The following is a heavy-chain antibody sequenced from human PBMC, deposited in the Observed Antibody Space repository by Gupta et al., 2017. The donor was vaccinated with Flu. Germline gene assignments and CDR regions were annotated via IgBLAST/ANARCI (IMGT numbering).Heavy chain of an antibody. CDR1: GFTFSSYG. CDR2: IWYDGSNK. D-gene: IGHD6-19*01. CDR3: ARDRKWLVLGDDAFDI. J-gene: IGHJ3*02. Sequence: QVQLVESGGGVVQPGRSLRLSCSESGFTFSSYGMHWVRQAPGKGLEWVAVIWYDGSNKYYADSVKGRFTISRDNSKNTLYLQMNSLRAEDTAVYYCARDRKWLVLGDDAFDIWGQGTMVTVSS. V-gene: IGHV3-33*01.